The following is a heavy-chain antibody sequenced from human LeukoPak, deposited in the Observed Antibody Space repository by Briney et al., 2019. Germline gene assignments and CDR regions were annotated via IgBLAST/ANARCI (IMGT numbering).Heavy chain of an antibody. D-gene: IGHD3-3*01. CDR1: GYTFTSYD. J-gene: IGHJ4*02. CDR2: INPNSGGT. V-gene: IGHV1-2*02. Sequence: GASVKVSCKASGYTFTSYDINWVRQAPGQGLEWMGWINPNSGGTNYAQNFQGRVTMTRDTSISTAYMELSRLRSDDTAVYYCARDLTIFGGVNDPLIRGHWGQGTLVTVSS. CDR3: ARDLTIFGGVNDPLIRGH.